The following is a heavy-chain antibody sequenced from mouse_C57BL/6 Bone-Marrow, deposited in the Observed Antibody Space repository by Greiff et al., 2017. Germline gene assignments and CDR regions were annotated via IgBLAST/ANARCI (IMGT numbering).Heavy chain of an antibody. Sequence: QVQLQQPGAELVKPGASVKLSCKASGYTFTSYWMHWVKQRPGQGLEWIGMIHPNSGSTNYNEKFKSKATLTVDQSSSTAYMQLSSLTSEDSAVYYCARSGYSNYVGYWGQGTTLTVSA. V-gene: IGHV1-64*01. D-gene: IGHD2-5*01. CDR2: IHPNSGST. CDR3: ARSGYSNYVGY. CDR1: GYTFTSYW. J-gene: IGHJ2*01.